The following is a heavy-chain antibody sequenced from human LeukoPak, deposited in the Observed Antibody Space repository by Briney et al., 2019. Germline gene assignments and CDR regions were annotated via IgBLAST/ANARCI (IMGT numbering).Heavy chain of an antibody. CDR2: INHSGST. Sequence: SETLSLTCAVYGGSFSGYYWSWIRQPPGKGLEWIGEINHSGSTNYNPSLKSRVTISVDTSKNQFSLRLSSVTAADTAVYYCARGASYYAPFDYWGQGTLVTVSS. CDR3: ARGASYYAPFDY. D-gene: IGHD3-10*01. J-gene: IGHJ4*02. CDR1: GGSFSGYY. V-gene: IGHV4-34*01.